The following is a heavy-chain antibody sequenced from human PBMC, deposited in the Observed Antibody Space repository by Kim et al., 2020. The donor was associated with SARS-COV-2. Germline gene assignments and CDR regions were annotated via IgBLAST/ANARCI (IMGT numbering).Heavy chain of an antibody. D-gene: IGHD3-10*01. CDR3: TSHRAGAFDY. J-gene: IGHJ4*02. V-gene: IGHV3-74*01. Sequence: ADPVTGRFTISRDNAKNTLYLQLNTLRAEDTAVYYCTSHRAGAFDYWGQGTLVTVSS.